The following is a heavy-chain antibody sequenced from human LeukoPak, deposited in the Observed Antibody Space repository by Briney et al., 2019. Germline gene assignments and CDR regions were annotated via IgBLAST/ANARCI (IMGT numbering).Heavy chain of an antibody. CDR3: AKGGSGNFPFDY. J-gene: IGHJ4*02. V-gene: IGHV3-23*01. D-gene: IGHD1-26*01. CDR2: ITYSGGST. Sequence: PGGSLRLSCAASRFTFSSSAMSWVRQAPGKGLEWVSGITYSGGSTYYADSVKGRFTISRDNSKTTLYLQMNSLRAEDTAAYYCAKGGSGNFPFDYWGQGTLVVVSS. CDR1: RFTFSSSA.